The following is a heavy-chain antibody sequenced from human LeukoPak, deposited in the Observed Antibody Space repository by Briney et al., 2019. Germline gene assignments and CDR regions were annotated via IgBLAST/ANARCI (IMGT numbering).Heavy chain of an antibody. V-gene: IGHV1-46*01. J-gene: IGHJ3*02. D-gene: IGHD3-22*01. CDR1: GYTFTSYY. Sequence: ASVKDSCKASGYTFTSYYMHWVRQAPGQGLEWMGIINPSGGSTSYAQKFQGRVTMTRDTSTSTVYMELSSLRSEDTAVYYCASSSGYYDSSGSPGAFDIWGQGTMVTVSS. CDR3: ASSSGYYDSSGSPGAFDI. CDR2: INPSGGST.